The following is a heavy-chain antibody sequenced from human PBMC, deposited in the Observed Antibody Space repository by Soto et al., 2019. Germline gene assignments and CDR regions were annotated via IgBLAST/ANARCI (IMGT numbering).Heavy chain of an antibody. Sequence: QVQLVQSGAEVKKPGSSVKVSCKASGGTFSSLAISWVRQAPGQGLEWMGGLVPVFGTANYAQKFQDRVTITADKSTSTSSTELSSLRSEDTAVYYCARSPGVFDYWGQGTLVTVSS. J-gene: IGHJ4*02. D-gene: IGHD3-10*01. CDR1: GGTFSSLA. CDR2: LVPVFGTA. CDR3: ARSPGVFDY. V-gene: IGHV1-69*06.